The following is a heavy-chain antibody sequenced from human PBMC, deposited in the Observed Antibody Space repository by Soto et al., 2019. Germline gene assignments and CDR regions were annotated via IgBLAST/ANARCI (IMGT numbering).Heavy chain of an antibody. D-gene: IGHD3-22*01. V-gene: IGHV4-59*01. J-gene: IGHJ6*02. CDR3: ARGPDSSGYRDYYYYGMDV. Sequence: PSETLSLTCTVSGGSISSYYWSWIRQPPGKGLEWIGYIYYSGSTNYNPSLKSRVTISVDTSKNQFSLKLSSVTAADTAVYYCARGPDSSGYRDYYYYGMDVWGQGTTVTVS. CDR2: IYYSGST. CDR1: GGSISSYY.